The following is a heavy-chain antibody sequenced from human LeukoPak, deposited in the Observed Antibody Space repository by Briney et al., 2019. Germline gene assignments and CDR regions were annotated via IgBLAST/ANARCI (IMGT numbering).Heavy chain of an antibody. V-gene: IGHV3-30*04. J-gene: IGHJ4*02. Sequence: GGSLRLSCAASGFTFSSYAMHWVRQAPGKGLEWVAVISYDGSNKYYADSVKGRFTISRDNSKNTLYLQMNSLRAEDTAVYYCAAGRFDWLFDLDYWGQGTLVTVSS. CDR1: GFTFSSYA. CDR2: ISYDGSNK. CDR3: AAGRFDWLFDLDY. D-gene: IGHD3-9*01.